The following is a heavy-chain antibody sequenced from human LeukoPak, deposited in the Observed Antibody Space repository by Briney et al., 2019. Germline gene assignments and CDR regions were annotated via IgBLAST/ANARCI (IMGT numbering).Heavy chain of an antibody. CDR1: GYTFTGYY. J-gene: IGHJ2*01. CDR2: INPNSGGT. Sequence: ASVKVSCKASGYTFTGYYMHWVRQAPGQGLEWMGWINPNSGGTNYAQKFQGRVTMTRDTSISTAYVELSRLKSDDTAVYYCARDRSLGYWYFDLWGRGTLVTVSS. V-gene: IGHV1-2*02. D-gene: IGHD3-16*01. CDR3: ARDRSLGYWYFDL.